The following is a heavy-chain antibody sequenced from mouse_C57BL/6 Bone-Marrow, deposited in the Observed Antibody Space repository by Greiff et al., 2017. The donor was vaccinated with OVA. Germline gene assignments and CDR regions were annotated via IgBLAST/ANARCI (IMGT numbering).Heavy chain of an antibody. CDR2: IDPETGGT. D-gene: IGHD2-1*01. Sequence: QVQLQQSGAELVRPGASVTLSCKASGYTFTDYEMHWVKQTPVHGLEWTGAIDPETGGTAYHQKFKGKAILTADKSSSTAYMELRSRTSEDAAVYYCTRGDGNYYAMDYWGQGTSVTGSS. J-gene: IGHJ4*01. CDR1: GYTFTDYE. V-gene: IGHV1-15*01. CDR3: TRGDGNYYAMDY.